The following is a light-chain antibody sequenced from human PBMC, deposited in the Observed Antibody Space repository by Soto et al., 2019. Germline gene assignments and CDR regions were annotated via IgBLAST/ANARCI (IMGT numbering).Light chain of an antibody. V-gene: IGKV3-11*01. Sequence: TQSPATLSLSPGERATLSCRASQSVSNYLSWYQQKPGQAPRLLIYGASTRATGIPARFSGSGSGTDFTLTISSLEPEDAAVYYCQQRSNWPTFGQGTRLEIK. CDR2: GAS. J-gene: IGKJ5*01. CDR1: QSVSNY. CDR3: QQRSNWPT.